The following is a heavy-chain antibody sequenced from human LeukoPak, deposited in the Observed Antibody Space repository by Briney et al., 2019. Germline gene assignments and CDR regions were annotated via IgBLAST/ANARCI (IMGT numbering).Heavy chain of an antibody. D-gene: IGHD3/OR15-3a*01. CDR2: IYYSGSA. V-gene: IGHV4-31*03. J-gene: IGHJ4*02. CDR3: ARAPDVDTYYFDY. Sequence: PSQTLSLTCTASGGSISSGGYYWSWIRQHPGKGLEWIGYIYYSGSAYYNPSLKSRVTISVDTSKNQFSLKLSSVTAADTAVYYCARAPDVDTYYFDYWGQGTLVTVSS. CDR1: GGSISSGGYY.